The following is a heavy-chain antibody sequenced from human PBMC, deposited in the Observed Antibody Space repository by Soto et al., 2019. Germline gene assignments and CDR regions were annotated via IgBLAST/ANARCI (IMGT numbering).Heavy chain of an antibody. CDR1: GFTFSGSA. J-gene: IGHJ6*02. CDR3: TRLSGSYWSVNYYYGMDV. CDR2: IRSKANSYAT. Sequence: EVQLVESGGGLVQPGGSLKLSCAASGFTFSGSAMHWVRQASGKGLEWVGRIRSKANSYATAYAASVKGRFTISRDDSKNTAYLQMNSLKTEYTAVYYCTRLSGSYWSVNYYYGMDVWGQGTTVTVFS. D-gene: IGHD1-26*01. V-gene: IGHV3-73*02.